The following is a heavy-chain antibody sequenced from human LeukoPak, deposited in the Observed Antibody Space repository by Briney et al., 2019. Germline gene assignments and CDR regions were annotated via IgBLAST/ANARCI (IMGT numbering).Heavy chain of an antibody. Sequence: GSLRLSCAGSGFPFSSYPISWVRQPPGKGLEWVSAITASGDSTYSADSVKGRFTISRDNSKNTLYLQMNSLRAEDTAVYYCAKAVVNARYDYWGQGTLVTVSS. J-gene: IGHJ4*02. CDR3: AKAVVNARYDY. CDR2: ITASGDST. CDR1: GFPFSSYP. D-gene: IGHD3-22*01. V-gene: IGHV3-23*01.